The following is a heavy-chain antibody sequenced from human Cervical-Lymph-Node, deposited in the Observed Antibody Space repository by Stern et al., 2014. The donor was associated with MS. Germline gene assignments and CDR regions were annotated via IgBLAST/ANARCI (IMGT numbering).Heavy chain of an antibody. Sequence: QITLKESGPVLVKPTETLTLTCTVSGFSLSNARMGVSWIRQPPGKALEWLAHILSNDENPYSTSLKASLTISKDTSKSQVVLTMTHMDPVDTATYYCARMMQHLAGDAFDIWGQGTVVTVSS. D-gene: IGHD6-13*01. CDR3: ARMMQHLAGDAFDI. CDR1: GFSLSNARMG. CDR2: ILSNDEN. V-gene: IGHV2-26*01. J-gene: IGHJ3*02.